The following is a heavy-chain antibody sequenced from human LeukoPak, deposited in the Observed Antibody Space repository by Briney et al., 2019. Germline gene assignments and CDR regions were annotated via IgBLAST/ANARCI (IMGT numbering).Heavy chain of an antibody. V-gene: IGHV6-1*01. CDR3: ARDSAGVGAMILGTFDI. CDR1: GDSVSTNSAA. J-gene: IGHJ3*02. Sequence: SQTLSLTCAISGDSVSTNSAAWHWIRQSPSRGLEWLGRTYYRSKWYNDYPVSVKSRITISPDPSKNQFSLQLNSVTPEDTAVYYCARDSAGVGAMILGTFDIWGQGTMVTVSS. CDR2: TYYRSKWYN. D-gene: IGHD1-26*01.